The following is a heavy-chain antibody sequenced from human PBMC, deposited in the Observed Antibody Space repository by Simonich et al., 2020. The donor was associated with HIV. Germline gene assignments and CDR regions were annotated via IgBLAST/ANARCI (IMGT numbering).Heavy chain of an antibody. CDR3: ARRDRELILYFDY. D-gene: IGHD3-3*01. Sequence: QVQLQQWGAGLLKPPETLSLTCAVYGGSFSGYYWSWIRQPPGKGLEWIGEINHSGITNYKSSLNSRATISVDKSKNQFSLKLSSVTAADTAIYYCARRDRELILYFDYWGQGNLVTVSS. CDR1: GGSFSGYY. CDR2: INHSGIT. V-gene: IGHV4-34*01. J-gene: IGHJ4*02.